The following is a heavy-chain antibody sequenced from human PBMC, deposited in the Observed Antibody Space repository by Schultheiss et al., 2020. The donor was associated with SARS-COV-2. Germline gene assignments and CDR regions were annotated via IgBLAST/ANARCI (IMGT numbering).Heavy chain of an antibody. CDR1: GFTFSSYA. V-gene: IGHV3-30*18. D-gene: IGHD6-13*01. CDR2: ISSDGGNK. J-gene: IGHJ4*02. Sequence: GKSLKISCAASGFTFSSYAMSWVRQAPGKGLEWVAVISSDGGNKFYADSVKGRFTISRDNSRNTVYLQMNSLRAEDTALYYCAKDGGAAGTFDFWGQGTLVTVSS. CDR3: AKDGGAAGTFDF.